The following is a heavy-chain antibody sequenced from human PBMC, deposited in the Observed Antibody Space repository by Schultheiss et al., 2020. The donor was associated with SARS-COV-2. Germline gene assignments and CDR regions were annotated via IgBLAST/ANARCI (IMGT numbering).Heavy chain of an antibody. Sequence: GGSLRLSCAASGFTFSSYWMHWVRQAPGKGLVWVSRINSDGSSTSYADSVKGRFTISRDNSKNTLYLQMNSLRAEDTAVYYCARDDETAIVVGIGSFDYWGQGTLVTVSS. D-gene: IGHD3-22*01. CDR3: ARDDETAIVVGIGSFDY. J-gene: IGHJ4*02. V-gene: IGHV3-74*01. CDR1: GFTFSSYW. CDR2: INSDGSST.